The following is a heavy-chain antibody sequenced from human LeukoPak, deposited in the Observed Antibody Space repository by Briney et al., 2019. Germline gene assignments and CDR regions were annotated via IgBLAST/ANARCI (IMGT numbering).Heavy chain of an antibody. Sequence: SQTLSLTCAVSGGSISSGGYSWRWIRQPPGKGLEWIGYIYHSGSTYYNPSLKSRVTISVDRSKNQFSLKPSSVTAADTAVYYCARVNYYGSGSYYAPYFDYWGQGTLVTVSS. CDR2: IYHSGST. CDR1: GGSISSGGYS. J-gene: IGHJ4*02. CDR3: ARVNYYGSGSYYAPYFDY. D-gene: IGHD3-10*01. V-gene: IGHV4-30-2*01.